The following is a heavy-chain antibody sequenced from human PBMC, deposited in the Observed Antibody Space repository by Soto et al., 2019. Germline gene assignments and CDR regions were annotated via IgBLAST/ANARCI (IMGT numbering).Heavy chain of an antibody. Sequence: DVQLLESGGALVQPGGSLRLSCAASGFPFNKCAISWVRQAPGKGLQWVATISGSGKTTEYADSVKGRLTISRDNSRNTVHLQMNSLRVEDTAIYYCAKEVSENSGTGIADYWGQGTLVTVSS. D-gene: IGHD1-26*01. CDR3: AKEVSENSGTGIADY. J-gene: IGHJ4*02. V-gene: IGHV3-23*01. CDR1: GFPFNKCA. CDR2: ISGSGKTT.